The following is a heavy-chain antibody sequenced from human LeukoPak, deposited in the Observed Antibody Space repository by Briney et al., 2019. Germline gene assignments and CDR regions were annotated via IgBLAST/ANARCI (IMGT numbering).Heavy chain of an antibody. V-gene: IGHV1-8*03. CDR3: ARGQLGSLYY. J-gene: IGHJ4*02. CDR1: GYTFTSYD. CDR2: MNPNSGNT. Sequence: ASVTVSFKASGYTFTSYDINWVRQATGQGLEWMGWMNPNSGNTGYAQKFQGRVTITRNTSISTAYMELSSLRSEDTAVYYCARGQLGSLYYWGQGTLVTVSS. D-gene: IGHD6-6*01.